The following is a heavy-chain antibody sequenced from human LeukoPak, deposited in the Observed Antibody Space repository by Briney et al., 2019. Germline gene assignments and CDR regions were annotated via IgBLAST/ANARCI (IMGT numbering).Heavy chain of an antibody. J-gene: IGHJ6*03. D-gene: IGHD3-9*01. CDR3: ARVGGLRYFDWLLGRDYYYYYYMDV. CDR1: GYTFTSYD. V-gene: IGHV1-8*03. CDR2: MNPNSGNT. Sequence: ASVKVSCKASGYTFTSYDINWVRQATGQGLEWMGWMNPNSGNTGYAQKFQGRVTITRNTSISTAYMELSSLRSEDTAVYYCARVGGLRYFDWLLGRDYYYYYYMDVWGKGTTVTVSS.